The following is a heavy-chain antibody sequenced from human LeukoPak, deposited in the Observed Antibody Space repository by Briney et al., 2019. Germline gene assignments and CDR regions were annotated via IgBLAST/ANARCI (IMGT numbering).Heavy chain of an antibody. D-gene: IGHD6-19*01. J-gene: IGHJ4*02. CDR2: ITSTSSYI. V-gene: IGHV3-21*04. CDR1: GFTFGTYN. CDR3: AKADSSDWYRWAY. Sequence: PGESLRLSCAASGFTFGTYNMNWVRQAPGKGLEWVSSITSTSSYIYYADSVKGRFTISRDNAKSSLYLQMNSLRAEDTAVYYCAKADSSDWYRWAYWGQGTLVTVSS.